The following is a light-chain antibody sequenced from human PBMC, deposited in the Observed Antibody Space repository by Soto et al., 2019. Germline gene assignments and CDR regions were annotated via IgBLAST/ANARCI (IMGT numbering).Light chain of an antibody. Sequence: QSALTQPASVSGSPGQSITISCTGTSSDVGGYNYVSWYQHHPGKAPKLMIYEVRNRPSGVSNRFSGSKSGNTASLTISGLQAEDEADYYCSSYTSSSTGVFGGGTKLTVL. CDR1: SSDVGGYNY. CDR2: EVR. CDR3: SSYTSSSTGV. J-gene: IGLJ3*02. V-gene: IGLV2-14*01.